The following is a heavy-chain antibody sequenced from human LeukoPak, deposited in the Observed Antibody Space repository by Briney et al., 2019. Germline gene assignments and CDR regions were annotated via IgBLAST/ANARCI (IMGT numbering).Heavy chain of an antibody. CDR1: GFTFNTYP. V-gene: IGHV3-74*01. Sequence: GGSLRLSCTASGFTFNTYPMHWVRQAPGKGLVWVSRVYSDGSDSRHADSVKGRSTISRDNAKNTLYLQMNSLRVEDTAVYYCTRGANWASDYWGQGTLVTVSS. J-gene: IGHJ4*02. CDR3: TRGANWASDY. D-gene: IGHD1-1*01. CDR2: VYSDGSDS.